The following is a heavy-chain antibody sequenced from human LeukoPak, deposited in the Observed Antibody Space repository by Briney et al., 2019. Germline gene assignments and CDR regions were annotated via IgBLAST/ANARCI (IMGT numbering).Heavy chain of an antibody. D-gene: IGHD3-22*01. CDR2: ISGSGVST. J-gene: IGHJ1*01. V-gene: IGHV3-23*01. Sequence: GGSLRLSCAASGFTFSSYAMSWVRQAPGKGLEWVSAISGSGVSTYYADSVKRRFTISRDNSKNTLYLQINSLLAEDTAVYYCAKGQLASYYDSSGYLTHDWGQGPLVTVSS. CDR1: GFTFSSYA. CDR3: AKGQLASYYDSSGYLTHD.